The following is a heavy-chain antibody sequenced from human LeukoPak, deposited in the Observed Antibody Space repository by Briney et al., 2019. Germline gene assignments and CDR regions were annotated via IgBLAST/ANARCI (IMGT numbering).Heavy chain of an antibody. V-gene: IGHV1-2*02. CDR3: ARDLYDSSGYLAY. J-gene: IGHJ4*02. D-gene: IGHD3-22*01. Sequence: GASVKVSCKASGYTFTGYYMHWVRQAPGQGLEWMGWINPNSGGTNYAQKFQGRVTMTRDTSISTAYMELSRLRSDDTAVYYCARDLYDSSGYLAYWGQGTLVTVSS. CDR1: GYTFTGYY. CDR2: INPNSGGT.